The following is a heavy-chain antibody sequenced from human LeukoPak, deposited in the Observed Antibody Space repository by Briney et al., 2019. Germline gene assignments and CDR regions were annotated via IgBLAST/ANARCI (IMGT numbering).Heavy chain of an antibody. Sequence: SETLSLTCTVSGGSISGWYWSWIRQPPGKGLEWIGYIYYSGSTNYNPSLKSRVTISVDTSKNQFSLKLSSVTAADTAVYYCARGERYSGYDMVDYWGQGTLVTVSS. J-gene: IGHJ4*02. CDR1: GGSISGWY. CDR2: IYYSGST. D-gene: IGHD5-12*01. CDR3: ARGERYSGYDMVDY. V-gene: IGHV4-59*08.